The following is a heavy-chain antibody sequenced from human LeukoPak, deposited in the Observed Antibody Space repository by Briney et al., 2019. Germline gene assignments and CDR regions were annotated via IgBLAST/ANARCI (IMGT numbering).Heavy chain of an antibody. V-gene: IGHV1-69*13. CDR2: IIPIFGTA. D-gene: IGHD3-10*01. CDR1: GGTFSSYA. Sequence: ASVKVSCKASGGTFSSYAISWVRQAPGQGLEWMGGIIPIFGTANYAQKFQGRVTITADESTSTAYMELSSLRAEDTAVYYCARVRGLDAFDIWGQGTMVTVSS. J-gene: IGHJ3*02. CDR3: ARVRGLDAFDI.